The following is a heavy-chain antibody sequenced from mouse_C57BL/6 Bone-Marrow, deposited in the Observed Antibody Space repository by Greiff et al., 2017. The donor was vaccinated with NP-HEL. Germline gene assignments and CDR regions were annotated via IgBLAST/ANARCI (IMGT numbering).Heavy chain of an antibody. CDR3: AREESATAREFAY. J-gene: IGHJ3*01. CDR1: GYTFTSYW. CDR2: IHPNSGST. V-gene: IGHV1-64*01. D-gene: IGHD1-2*01. Sequence: QVQLQQPGAELVKPGASVKLSCKASGYTFTSYWMHWVKQRPGQGLEWVGMIHPNSGSTNYNEKFKRKATLTVDKSSSAAYMQLSSLTSEDSAVYYGAREESATAREFAYWGQGTLVTVSA.